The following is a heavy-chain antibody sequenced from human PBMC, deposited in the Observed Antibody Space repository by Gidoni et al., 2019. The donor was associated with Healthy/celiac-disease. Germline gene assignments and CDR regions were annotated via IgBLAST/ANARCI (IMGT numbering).Heavy chain of an antibody. V-gene: IGHV4-39*01. D-gene: IGHD6-19*01. CDR3: ARRGRGWTAIDY. CDR2: IYYSGST. Sequence: QLQLQESSPGLVKPSETLSLTCTVSGGSISSSSYYWGWIRQPPGKGLEWIGSIYYSGSTYYNPSLKSRVTISVDTSKNQFSLKLSSVTAADTAVYYCARRGRGWTAIDYWGQGTLVTVSS. J-gene: IGHJ4*02. CDR1: GGSISSSSYY.